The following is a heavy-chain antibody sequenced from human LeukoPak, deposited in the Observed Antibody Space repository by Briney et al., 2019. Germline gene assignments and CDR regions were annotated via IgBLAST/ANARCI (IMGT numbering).Heavy chain of an antibody. CDR2: INHSGST. Sequence: PSETLSLTCAVYGGSFSGYYWSWIRQPPGKGLEWIGEINHSGSTNYNPSLKSRVNISVDTSKNQFSLKLSSVTAADTAVYYCARKRRGIDLWGRGTLVTVSS. V-gene: IGHV4-34*01. CDR3: ARKRRGIDL. CDR1: GGSFSGYY. J-gene: IGHJ2*01.